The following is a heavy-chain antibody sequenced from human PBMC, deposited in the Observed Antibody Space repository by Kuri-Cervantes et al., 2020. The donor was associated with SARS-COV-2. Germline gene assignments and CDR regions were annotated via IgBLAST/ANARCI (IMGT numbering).Heavy chain of an antibody. J-gene: IGHJ3*02. Sequence: GGSLRLSCAASGFTFSSYGMHWVRQAPGKGLEWVSSISSSSSYIYYADSVKGRFTISRDNAKNSLYLQMNSLRAENTAVYYCAREKLGIGAFDIWGQGTMVTVSS. CDR1: GFTFSSYG. V-gene: IGHV3-21*01. D-gene: IGHD7-27*01. CDR3: AREKLGIGAFDI. CDR2: ISSSSSYI.